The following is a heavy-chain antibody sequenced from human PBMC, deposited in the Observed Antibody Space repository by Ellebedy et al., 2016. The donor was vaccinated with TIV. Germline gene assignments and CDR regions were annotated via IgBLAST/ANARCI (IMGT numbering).Heavy chain of an antibody. CDR2: MNPNSGNT. CDR1: GYTLTSYD. CDR3: ARASHTSSIAARAGLVGYYYYYMDV. V-gene: IGHV1-8*01. Sequence: ASVKVSCXASGYTLTSYDINWVRQATGQGLEWMGWMNPNSGNTGYAQKFQGRVTMTRNTSISTAYMELSSLRSEDTAVYYCARASHTSSIAARAGLVGYYYYYMDVWGKGTTVTVSS. D-gene: IGHD6-6*01. J-gene: IGHJ6*03.